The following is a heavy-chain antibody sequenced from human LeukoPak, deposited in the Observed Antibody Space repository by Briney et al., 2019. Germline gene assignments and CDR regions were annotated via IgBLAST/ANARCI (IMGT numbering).Heavy chain of an antibody. CDR1: GGSISSYY. Sequence: SETLSLTCTVSGGSISSYYWSWIRQPPGKGLEWIGYIYYSGSTNYNPSLKGRVTISVDTSKNQFSLKLSSVTAADTAVYYCARHKYYYDSSGVWGQGTLVTVSS. J-gene: IGHJ4*02. D-gene: IGHD3-22*01. CDR3: ARHKYYYDSSGV. CDR2: IYYSGST. V-gene: IGHV4-59*08.